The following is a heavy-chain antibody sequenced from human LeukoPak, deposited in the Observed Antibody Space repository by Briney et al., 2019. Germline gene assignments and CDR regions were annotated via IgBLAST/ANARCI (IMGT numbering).Heavy chain of an antibody. Sequence: GGSLRLSCAASGFTFSGYAMSWVRQAPGKGLEWVSAISGSGGSTYYADSVKGRFTISRDNSKNTLYLQMNSLRAEDTAVYYCAKTPHSSGYPNRFDYWGQGTLVTVSS. V-gene: IGHV3-23*01. D-gene: IGHD3-22*01. CDR2: ISGSGGST. CDR1: GFTFSGYA. CDR3: AKTPHSSGYPNRFDY. J-gene: IGHJ4*02.